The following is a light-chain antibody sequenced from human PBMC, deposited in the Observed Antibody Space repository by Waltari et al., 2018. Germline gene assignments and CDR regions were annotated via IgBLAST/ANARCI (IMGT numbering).Light chain of an antibody. CDR1: TLSYQY. J-gene: IGLJ3*02. CDR2: KDR. Sequence: SYELTQPPSVSVSPGQTARITCSGNTLSYQYTFWYQQKPGQAPVLVLYKDRERPAGIPERFSGSSSGTLVTLTISGVQAEDEADYYCQSADSTSNYRMFGGGTKLTVL. CDR3: QSADSTSNYRM. V-gene: IGLV3-25*03.